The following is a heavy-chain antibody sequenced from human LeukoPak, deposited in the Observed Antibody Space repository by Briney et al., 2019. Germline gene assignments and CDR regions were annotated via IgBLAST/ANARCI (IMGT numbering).Heavy chain of an antibody. V-gene: IGHV3-30*18. CDR1: GFTVSSNY. J-gene: IGHJ4*02. CDR3: AKGRRTGFVDY. D-gene: IGHD1-1*01. Sequence: PGGSLRLSCAASGFTVSSNYMHWVRLAPGKGLEWLAVITNDGSRQYYADSVKGRFTVSRDNSKSLLFLQMESLRHDDTGIYYCAKGRRTGFVDYWGQGALVTVSS. CDR2: ITNDGSRQ.